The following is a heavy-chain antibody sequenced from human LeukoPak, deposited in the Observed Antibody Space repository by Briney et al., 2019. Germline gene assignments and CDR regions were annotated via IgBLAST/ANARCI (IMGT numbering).Heavy chain of an antibody. CDR3: ARDLLTLGYCSGGSCSPYYYYYMDV. V-gene: IGHV1-2*06. CDR1: GYTFTGYY. D-gene: IGHD2-15*01. CDR2: INPNSGGT. J-gene: IGHJ6*03. Sequence: ASVKVSCKASGYTFTGYYMHWVRQAPGQGLEWMGRINPNSGGTNYAQEFQGRVTMTRDTSISTAYMELSRLRSDDTAVYYCARDLLTLGYCSGGSCSPYYYYYMDVWGKGTTVTVSS.